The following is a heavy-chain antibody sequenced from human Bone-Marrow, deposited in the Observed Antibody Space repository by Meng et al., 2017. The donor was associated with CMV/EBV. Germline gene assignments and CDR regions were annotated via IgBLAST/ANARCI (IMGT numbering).Heavy chain of an antibody. D-gene: IGHD6-25*01. Sequence: GESLKISCAASGFTFSSYGMHWVRQAPGKGLEWVAFIRYDGSNKYYADSVKGRFTISRDNSKNTLYLQMNSLRAEDTAVYYCAKDGPEGGGPGYYYYGMDVWGQGTTVTVSS. CDR1: GFTFSSYG. CDR3: AKDGPEGGGPGYYYYGMDV. V-gene: IGHV3-30*02. CDR2: IRYDGSNK. J-gene: IGHJ6*02.